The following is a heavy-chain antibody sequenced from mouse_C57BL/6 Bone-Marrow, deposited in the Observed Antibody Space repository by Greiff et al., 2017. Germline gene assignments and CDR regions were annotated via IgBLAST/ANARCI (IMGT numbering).Heavy chain of an antibody. J-gene: IGHJ3*01. D-gene: IGHD2-5*01. V-gene: IGHV5-6*01. CDR2: ISSGGCYT. CDR3: AGSNYSAWFAY. CDR1: GFTFSSYG. Sequence: EVQVVESGGDLVKPGGSLKLSCAASGFTFSSYGMSWVRQTPDKRLEWVATISSGGCYTYYPDSVKGRFTISRDNAKNTLYLQMSSLKSEDTAMYYCAGSNYSAWFAYWGQGTLVTVSA.